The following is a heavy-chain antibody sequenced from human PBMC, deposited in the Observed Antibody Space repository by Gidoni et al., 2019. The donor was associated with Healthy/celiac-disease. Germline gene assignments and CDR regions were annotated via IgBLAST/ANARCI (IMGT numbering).Heavy chain of an antibody. V-gene: IGHV4-39*01. D-gene: IGHD1-1*01. CDR1: GGSISSSSDY. Sequence: QLQLQESGPGLVKPSETLSLTCTVSGGSISSSSDYWGWIRQPPGKGLEWIGSIYYCGSTYYNPYLKSRVTISVDTSKNQFSLKLSSVTAADTAVYYCARDQLGYYLDYWGQGTLVTVSS. J-gene: IGHJ4*02. CDR2: IYYCGST. CDR3: ARDQLGYYLDY.